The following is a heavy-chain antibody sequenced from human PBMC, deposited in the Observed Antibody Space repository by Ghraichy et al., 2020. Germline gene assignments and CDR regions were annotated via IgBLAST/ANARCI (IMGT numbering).Heavy chain of an antibody. CDR3: ASQSLGYCSSTSCNNLGY. CDR2: INPDSGGT. D-gene: IGHD2-2*02. Sequence: APVKVSCKASGYTFTGYFMHWVRQAPGQGLEWMGRINPDSGGTDYAQKFQGRVTMTRDTSISTAYMEVSRLRSDDTAVYYCASQSLGYCSSTSCNNLGYWGQGTLVTVSS. CDR1: GYTFTGYF. J-gene: IGHJ4*02. V-gene: IGHV1-2*06.